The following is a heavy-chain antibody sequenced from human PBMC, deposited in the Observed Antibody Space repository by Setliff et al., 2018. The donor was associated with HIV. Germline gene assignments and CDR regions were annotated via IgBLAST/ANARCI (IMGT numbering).Heavy chain of an antibody. CDR2: IKQDGSER. J-gene: IGHJ3*02. CDR1: GFTFTTYW. V-gene: IGHV3-7*05. CDR3: VRDVKTYDI. Sequence: LSLSCAASGFTFTTYWMSWVRQAPGKGLEWAANIKQDGSERKCVDSVKGRFSISRDNAKNSMYLQMNSLRAEDTAIYYCVRDVKTYDIWGQGTMVTVSS.